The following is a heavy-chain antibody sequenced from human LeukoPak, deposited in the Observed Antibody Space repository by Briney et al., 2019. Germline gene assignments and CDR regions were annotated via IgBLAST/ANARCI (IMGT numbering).Heavy chain of an antibody. CDR3: ARHRSKWLQSSFDY. CDR2: IFYSWNT. D-gene: IGHD5-24*01. J-gene: IGHJ4*02. CDR1: GDSINISSYY. Sequence: SEALSLTCTVSGDSINISSYYCGWIRQPPGKGLEWLGSIFYSWNTYDNPSLKSRATISVDTSKNQFSLKLNSETAADTAVYYCARHRSKWLQSSFDYWGQGTLVTVSS. V-gene: IGHV4-39*01.